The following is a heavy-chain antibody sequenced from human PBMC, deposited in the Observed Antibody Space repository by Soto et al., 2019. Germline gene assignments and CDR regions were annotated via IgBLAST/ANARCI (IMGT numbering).Heavy chain of an antibody. Sequence: ASVKVSCKASGYTFTRSGISWVRQAPGQGLEWMGWISTYNGDTNYAQTFQGRVTMTTDTSTSTVHMEVSSLRSDDTAVYYCAREGVAPYYYYGMDVWGQGTTVTVSS. V-gene: IGHV1-18*04. J-gene: IGHJ6*02. CDR3: AREGVAPYYYYGMDV. CDR2: ISTYNGDT. D-gene: IGHD5-12*01. CDR1: GYTFTRSG.